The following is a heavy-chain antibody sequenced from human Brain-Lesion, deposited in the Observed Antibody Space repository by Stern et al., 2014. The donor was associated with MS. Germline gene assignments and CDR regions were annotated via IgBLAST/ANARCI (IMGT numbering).Heavy chain of an antibody. CDR3: ARHMGEGLSIDY. CDR2: IDPSDSNP. Sequence: EVHLVESGAEVKKPGESLRISCQGSGYSFTSDWISWGRQMPGKGLEWMGRIDPSDSNPNYSPSFQGHVTISADKSINTAYLDWRSLKASDTAMYYCARHMGEGLSIDYWGQGTLVTVSS. V-gene: IGHV5-10-1*01. J-gene: IGHJ4*02. CDR1: GYSFTSDW. D-gene: IGHD3-16*01.